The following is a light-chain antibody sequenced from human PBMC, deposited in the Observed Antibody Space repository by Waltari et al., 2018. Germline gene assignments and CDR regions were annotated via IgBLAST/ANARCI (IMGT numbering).Light chain of an antibody. CDR1: NLGDKY. Sequence: SYELTQPPSVSVSPAQTASITCSGDNLGDKYVSWYQLKPGQSPVLVIYQDSQRPSGIPERFSGSNSGNTATLTISGTQAMDEADYYCQAWDSSTVVFGGGTKLTVL. CDR2: QDS. CDR3: QAWDSSTVV. J-gene: IGLJ2*01. V-gene: IGLV3-1*01.